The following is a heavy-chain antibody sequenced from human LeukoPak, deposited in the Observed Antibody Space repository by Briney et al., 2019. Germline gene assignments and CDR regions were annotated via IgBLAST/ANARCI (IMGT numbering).Heavy chain of an antibody. D-gene: IGHD6-19*01. CDR2: IHYSGTT. J-gene: IGHJ6*02. Sequence: AETLSLTCTVSGGSVSSDTYYWSWIRQPPGKGLEWIGYIHYSGTTNYNPSLKSRVTISVDTSKNQFSLKLSSVTAADTAVYYCARTRVAGQYYYYYGMDVWGQGTTVTVSS. CDR3: ARTRVAGQYYYYYGMDV. CDR1: GGSVSSDTYY. V-gene: IGHV4-61*01.